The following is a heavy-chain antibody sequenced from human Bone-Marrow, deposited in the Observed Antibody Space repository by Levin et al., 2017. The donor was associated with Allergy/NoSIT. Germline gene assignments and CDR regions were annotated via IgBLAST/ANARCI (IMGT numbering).Heavy chain of an antibody. CDR3: AKGVFVFSDDSSGGFDY. Sequence: GGSLRLSCAASGFTFSSYAMSWVRQAPGKGLEWVSAISGSGGSTYYADSVKGRFTISRDNSKNTLYLQMNSLRAEDTAVYYCAKGVFVFSDDSSGGFDYWGQGTLVTVSS. CDR2: ISGSGGST. V-gene: IGHV3-23*01. J-gene: IGHJ4*02. D-gene: IGHD3-22*01. CDR1: GFTFSSYA.